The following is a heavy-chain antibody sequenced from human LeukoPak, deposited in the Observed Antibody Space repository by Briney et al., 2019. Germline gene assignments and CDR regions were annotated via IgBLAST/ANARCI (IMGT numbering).Heavy chain of an antibody. CDR3: ARGGDSSGYYYIDY. J-gene: IGHJ4*02. V-gene: IGHV3-48*01. Sequence: PGGSLRLSCGASGFTFNSYSMNWVRQAPEKGLEWVSYISSSTSRIYYADSVKGRFTVSRHISKNTLYLQMNSLRPEETAVYYCARGGDSSGYYYIDYWGQGTLVTVSS. CDR1: GFTFNSYS. D-gene: IGHD3-22*01. CDR2: ISSSTSRI.